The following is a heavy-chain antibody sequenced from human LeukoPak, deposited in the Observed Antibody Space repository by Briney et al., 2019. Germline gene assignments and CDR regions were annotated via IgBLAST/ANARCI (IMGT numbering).Heavy chain of an antibody. CDR1: GGTFSSYA. Sequence: SVKVSCKASGGTFSSYAISWVRQAPGQELEWMGGIIPIFGTANYEQKFQGRVTITADESTSTAYMELSSLRSEDTAVYYCARDGVTGTRLSTGDVWGKGTTVTVSS. D-gene: IGHD1-7*01. J-gene: IGHJ6*04. V-gene: IGHV1-69*01. CDR3: ARDGVTGTRLSTGDV. CDR2: IIPIFGTA.